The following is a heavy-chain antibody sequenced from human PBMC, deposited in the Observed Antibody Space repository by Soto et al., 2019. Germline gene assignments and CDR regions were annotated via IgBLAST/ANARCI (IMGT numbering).Heavy chain of an antibody. V-gene: IGHV3-30*18. CDR1: GFTFSSYG. J-gene: IGHJ6*02. CDR2: ISYDGSNK. Sequence: QVQLVESGGGVVQPGRSLRLSCAANGFTFSSYGMQWVRQAPGKGLEWVAVISYDGSNKYYADSVKGRFTISRDNSKNTLYLQMNSLRAEDTAVYYCAKDWALPEAYYYYGMDVWGQGTTVTVSS. CDR3: AKDWALPEAYYYYGMDV. D-gene: IGHD3-16*01.